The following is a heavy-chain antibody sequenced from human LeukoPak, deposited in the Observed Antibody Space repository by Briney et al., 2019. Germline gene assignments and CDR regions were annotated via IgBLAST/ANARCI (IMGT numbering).Heavy chain of an antibody. Sequence: PSETLSLTCAVYGGSFSGYYWSWIRQPPGKGLEWIGEINHSGSTNYNPSLKSRVTISVDTSKNQFSLKLSSVTAADTAVYYCASGTSAAIYVRFFDYWGRGTLVTVSS. V-gene: IGHV4-34*01. CDR3: ASGTSAAIYVRFFDY. CDR1: GGSFSGYY. CDR2: INHSGST. D-gene: IGHD2-2*02. J-gene: IGHJ4*02.